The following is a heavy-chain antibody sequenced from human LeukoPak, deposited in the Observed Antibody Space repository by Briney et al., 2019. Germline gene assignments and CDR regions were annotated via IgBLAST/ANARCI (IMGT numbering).Heavy chain of an antibody. D-gene: IGHD3-3*01. J-gene: IGHJ4*02. Sequence: GGSLRLSCAASGFTFSSYAMSWVRQAPGKGLEWVSGISGSGGSTYYADSVKGRFTISRDNSKNTLYLQMNSLRAEDTAVYYCARDKYDFWSGYYEFWGQGTLVTVSS. V-gene: IGHV3-23*01. CDR1: GFTFSSYA. CDR2: ISGSGGST. CDR3: ARDKYDFWSGYYEF.